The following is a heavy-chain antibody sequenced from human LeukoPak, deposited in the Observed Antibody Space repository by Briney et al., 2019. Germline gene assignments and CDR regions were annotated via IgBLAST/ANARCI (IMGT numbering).Heavy chain of an antibody. D-gene: IGHD1-14*01. V-gene: IGHV4-61*08. J-gene: IGHJ4*02. CDR2: IYYSGST. CDR3: ARGGDRRGFDY. Sequence: SETLSLTCTVSGGSISSGGYYWSWIRQPPGKGLEWIGYIYYSGSTNYNPSLKSRVTISVDTSDNQFSLKLRSLTAADTAVYYCARGGDRRGFDYWGQGTLVTVSS. CDR1: GGSISSGGYY.